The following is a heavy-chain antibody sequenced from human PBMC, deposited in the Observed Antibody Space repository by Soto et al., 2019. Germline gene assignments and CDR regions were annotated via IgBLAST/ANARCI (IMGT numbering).Heavy chain of an antibody. D-gene: IGHD6-6*01. Sequence: GESLKISCKCSGYSFTSYWIGWVRQMPGKGLEWMGIIYPADSDTRYSPSLQGQLTISVDKSISTAYLQWSGLTASDSAIYYCARHLYSSSSPDYWGQGTLVTVSS. J-gene: IGHJ4*02. CDR3: ARHLYSSSSPDY. V-gene: IGHV5-51*01. CDR1: GYSFTSYW. CDR2: IYPADSDT.